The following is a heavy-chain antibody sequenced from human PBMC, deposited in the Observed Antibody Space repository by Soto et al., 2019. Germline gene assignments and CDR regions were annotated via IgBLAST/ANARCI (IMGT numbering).Heavy chain of an antibody. Sequence: QVQLVQSGAEVKKPGSSVKVSCKASGGTFSSYAISWVRQAPGQGLEWMGGIIPIFGTANYAQKFQGRVTITADESTSTAYMELSSLRSEDTAVYYCAREKGFMGSGWSGGFDYWGQGTLVTVSS. V-gene: IGHV1-69*01. D-gene: IGHD6-19*01. CDR2: IIPIFGTA. CDR1: GGTFSSYA. CDR3: AREKGFMGSGWSGGFDY. J-gene: IGHJ4*02.